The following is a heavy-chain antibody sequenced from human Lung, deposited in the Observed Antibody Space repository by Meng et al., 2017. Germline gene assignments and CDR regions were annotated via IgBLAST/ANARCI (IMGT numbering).Heavy chain of an antibody. D-gene: IGHD1-1*01. CDR2: IYTSGST. V-gene: IGHV4-4*07. CDR1: GGTISSYY. Sequence: SETLSLPCTVSGGTISSYYWSWIRQPAGKGLDWIGRIYTSGSTHDNPSLKSRVTRSVDTSKNQFSLKLSAVTDADTAVYYCARETMGNLRTYYFDYWGQGTPVTVSS. CDR3: ARETMGNLRTYYFDY. J-gene: IGHJ4*02.